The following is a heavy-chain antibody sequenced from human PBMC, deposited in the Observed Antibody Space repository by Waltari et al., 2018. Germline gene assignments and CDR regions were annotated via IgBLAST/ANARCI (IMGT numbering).Heavy chain of an antibody. Sequence: QVQLVESGGGVVQPGGSLRLSCAASGFTFSSYGLHWVRQAPGKGLEWVAFIRYDGSNKYYADSVKGRFTISRDNSKNTLYLQMNSLRAEDTAVYYCAKIKVGRFLEWFHGDYFDYWGQGTLVTVSS. CDR2: IRYDGSNK. CDR1: GFTFSSYG. CDR3: AKIKVGRFLEWFHGDYFDY. J-gene: IGHJ4*02. D-gene: IGHD3-3*01. V-gene: IGHV3-30*02.